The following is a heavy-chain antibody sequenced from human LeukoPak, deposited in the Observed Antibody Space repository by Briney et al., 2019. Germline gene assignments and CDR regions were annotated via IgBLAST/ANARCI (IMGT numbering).Heavy chain of an antibody. J-gene: IGHJ1*01. D-gene: IGHD2-2*01. V-gene: IGHV1-24*01. CDR3: AAVTMGAEYFQH. Sequence: ASVKGSCKVSGYTLTELSMHWVRQAPGKGLEWMGGFDPEDGETIYAQKFQGRVTMTEDTSTDTAYMELSSLRSEDTAVYYCAAVTMGAEYFQHWGQGTLVTVSS. CDR2: FDPEDGET. CDR1: GYTLTELS.